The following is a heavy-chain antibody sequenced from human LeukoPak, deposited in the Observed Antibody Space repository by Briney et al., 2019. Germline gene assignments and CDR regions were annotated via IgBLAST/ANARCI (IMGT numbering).Heavy chain of an antibody. CDR2: INHSGST. J-gene: IGHJ4*02. D-gene: IGHD3-10*01. Sequence: PSETLSLTCAVYGGSFSGYYWSWIRQPPGKGLEWIGEINHSGSTNYNPSLKSRVTISVDTSKNQFSLKLSSVTAADTAVYYCARPNYYGSGIGLDYWGQGTLVTVSS. CDR1: GGSFSGYY. V-gene: IGHV4-34*01. CDR3: ARPNYYGSGIGLDY.